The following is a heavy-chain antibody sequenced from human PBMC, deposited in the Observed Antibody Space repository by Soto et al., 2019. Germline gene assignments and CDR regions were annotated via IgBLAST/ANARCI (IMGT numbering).Heavy chain of an antibody. CDR1: GGSISSYY. J-gene: IGHJ5*02. CDR2: IYTSGGT. V-gene: IGHV4-4*07. Sequence: SETLSLTCTVSGGSISSYYWSWIRQPAGKGLEWIGRIYTSGGTNYNPSLKSRVTMSVDTSKNQFSLKLSSVTAADTAVYYCARYRAYGYSSSVYNWFDPWGQGTLVTVSS. D-gene: IGHD6-13*01. CDR3: ARYRAYGYSSSVYNWFDP.